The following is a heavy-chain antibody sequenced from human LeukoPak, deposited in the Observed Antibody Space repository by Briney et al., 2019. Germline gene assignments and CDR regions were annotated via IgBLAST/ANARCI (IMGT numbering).Heavy chain of an antibody. Sequence: GGSLRPSGAASGFTFNTYSMNWVRQAPGKGLEWVSYISSSGSTIYYADSVKGRFTISRDNAKNSLYLQMNSLRDEDTALDYSGRGESVVTYYLDFWGQGTLVTVSS. CDR1: GFTFNTYS. V-gene: IGHV3-48*02. CDR2: ISSSGSTI. D-gene: IGHD2-15*01. CDR3: GRGESVVTYYLDF. J-gene: IGHJ4*02.